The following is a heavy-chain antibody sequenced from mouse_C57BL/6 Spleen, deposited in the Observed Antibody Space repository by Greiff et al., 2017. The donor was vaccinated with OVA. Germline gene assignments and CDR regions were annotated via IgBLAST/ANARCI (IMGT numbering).Heavy chain of an antibody. V-gene: IGHV1-42*01. CDR2: INPSTGGT. J-gene: IGHJ1*03. CDR3: ARRYYSGSSWYFDV. Sequence: VQLKQSGPELVKPGASVKISCKASGYSFTGYYMNWVKQSPEKSLEWIGEINPSTGGTTYNQKFKAKATLTVDKSSSTAYMQLKSLTSEDSAVYYCARRYYSGSSWYFDVWGTGTTVTVSS. CDR1: GYSFTGYY. D-gene: IGHD1-1*01.